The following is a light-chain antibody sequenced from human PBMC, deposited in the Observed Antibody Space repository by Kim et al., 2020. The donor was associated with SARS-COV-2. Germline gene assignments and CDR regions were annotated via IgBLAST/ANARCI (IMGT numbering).Light chain of an antibody. CDR3: QSADSSGTFYV. CDR1: ALPKQY. J-gene: IGLJ1*01. CDR2: KDS. Sequence: PGQTARITCSGDALPKQYAYWYQQKPGQAPVLVIYKDSERPSGIPERFSGSSSGTTVTLTISGVQAEDEADYYCQSADSSGTFYVFGTGTKVTVL. V-gene: IGLV3-25*03.